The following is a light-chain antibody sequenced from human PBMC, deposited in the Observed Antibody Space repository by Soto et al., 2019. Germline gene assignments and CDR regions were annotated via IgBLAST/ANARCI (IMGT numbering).Light chain of an antibody. CDR3: QQSYSIMPLT. CDR2: GAS. V-gene: IGKV1-39*01. J-gene: IGKJ4*01. CDR1: QSIDTS. Sequence: DIQMTQSPSSLSASVGDRVTITCRASQSIDTSLNWYQQKPGKAPKLLIYGASSLQSGVPLRFSGSGYGTDFTLTISSLQHEDFATYYCQQSYSIMPLTFGGGTKVEIK.